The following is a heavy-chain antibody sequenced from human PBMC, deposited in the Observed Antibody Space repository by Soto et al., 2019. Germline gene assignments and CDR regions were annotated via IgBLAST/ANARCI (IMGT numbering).Heavy chain of an antibody. D-gene: IGHD7-27*01. CDR3: ARTSVNWGSRGLVDY. J-gene: IGHJ4*02. V-gene: IGHV2-5*02. Sequence: QITLKESGPTLVKPTQTLTLTCTFSGFSLSTSGVGVGWIRQPPGKALEWLAFLYWDDDKRYSPSLKSRLTTTKDTSKNQLLLTMTNMDPVDTATYYCARTSVNWGSRGLVDYWGQGTLVTVAS. CDR1: GFSLSTSGVG. CDR2: LYWDDDK.